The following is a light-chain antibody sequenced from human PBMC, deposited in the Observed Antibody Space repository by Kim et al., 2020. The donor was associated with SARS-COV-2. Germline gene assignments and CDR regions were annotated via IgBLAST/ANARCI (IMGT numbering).Light chain of an antibody. CDR2: DAS. Sequence: EIVLTQSPATLSLSRGERATLSCRASQSVGSYLAWYQQRPGRAPRLLIYDASNRATGIPARFSGSGSGTDFTLTINSLEPEDFAVYYCQQRANWPTVTFGGGTKVDIK. CDR3: QQRANWPTVT. CDR1: QSVGSY. V-gene: IGKV3-11*01. J-gene: IGKJ4*01.